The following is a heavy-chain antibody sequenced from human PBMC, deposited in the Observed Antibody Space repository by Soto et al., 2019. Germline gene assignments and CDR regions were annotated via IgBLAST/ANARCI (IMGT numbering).Heavy chain of an antibody. Sequence: EVQLLESGGGLVQPGGSLRLSCAASGFTFSSYAMSWVRQAPGKGLDWVSAISNSGSTTHYADSVKGRFTISRDNSKNTLYLQMNSLRAEDTAVYYCAKRIAAAGPNFDYWGQGPLVTVSS. D-gene: IGHD6-13*01. CDR3: AKRIAAAGPNFDY. J-gene: IGHJ4*02. CDR1: GFTFSSYA. V-gene: IGHV3-23*01. CDR2: ISNSGSTT.